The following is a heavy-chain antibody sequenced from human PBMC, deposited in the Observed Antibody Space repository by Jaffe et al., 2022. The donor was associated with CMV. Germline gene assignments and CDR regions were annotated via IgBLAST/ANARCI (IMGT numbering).Heavy chain of an antibody. V-gene: IGHV4-34*01. J-gene: IGHJ5*02. CDR3: ARAVAPAQRWGYSAKGLRWGFDP. D-gene: IGHD2-21*01. CDR2: INHSGST. CDR1: GGSFSGYY. Sequence: QVQLQQWGAGLLKPSETLSLTCAVYGGSFSGYYWSWIRQPPGKGLEWIGEINHSGSTNYNPSLKSRVTISVDTSKNQFSLKLSSVTAADTAVYYCARAVAPAQRWGYSAKGLRWGFDPWGQGTLVTVSS.